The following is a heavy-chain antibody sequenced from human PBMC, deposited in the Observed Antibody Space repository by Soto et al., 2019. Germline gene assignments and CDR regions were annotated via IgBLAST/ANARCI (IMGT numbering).Heavy chain of an antibody. J-gene: IGHJ6*02. Sequence: PGGSLRLSCAASRLTFSSYAMSLVRQAPGKGLEWVSAISGSGGSTYYADSVKGRFTISRDNSKNTLYLQMNSLRAEDTAVYYCAKDLGSGSYITRNYYYYYGMDVWGQGTTVTVSS. CDR2: ISGSGGST. CDR3: AKDLGSGSYITRNYYYYYGMDV. V-gene: IGHV3-23*01. D-gene: IGHD3-10*01. CDR1: RLTFSSYA.